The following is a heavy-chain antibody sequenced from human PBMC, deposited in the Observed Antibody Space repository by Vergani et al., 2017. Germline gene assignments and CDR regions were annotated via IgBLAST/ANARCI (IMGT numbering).Heavy chain of an antibody. J-gene: IGHJ3*02. V-gene: IGHV5-51*01. CDR2: IYPGDSDT. Sequence: EVQLVQSGAEVKKPGESLKISCKGSGYSFTSYWISWVRQMPGKGLEWMGIIYPGDSDTRYSPSFQGQVTISADKSISTAYLQWSSLKASDTAMYYCAGSGVVVPAAIGAFDIWGQGTMVTVSS. D-gene: IGHD2-2*01. CDR1: GYSFTSYW. CDR3: AGSGVVVPAAIGAFDI.